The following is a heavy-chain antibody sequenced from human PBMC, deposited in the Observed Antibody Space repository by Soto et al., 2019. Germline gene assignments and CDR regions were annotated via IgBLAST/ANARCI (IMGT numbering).Heavy chain of an antibody. D-gene: IGHD1-1*01. CDR2: ISSSSSYI. CDR1: GFTFSSYS. Sequence: GGSLRLSCAASGFTFSSYSMNWVRQAPGKGLEWVSSISSSSSYIYYADSVKGRFTISRDNAKNSLYLQMNSLRAEDTAVYYCARDDYWNDAIFDYWGQGTLVTVSS. CDR3: ARDDYWNDAIFDY. J-gene: IGHJ4*02. V-gene: IGHV3-21*01.